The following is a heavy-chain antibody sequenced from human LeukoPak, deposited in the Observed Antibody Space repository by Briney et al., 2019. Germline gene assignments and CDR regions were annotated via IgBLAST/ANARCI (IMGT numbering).Heavy chain of an antibody. CDR1: GFTVSSNS. Sequence: PGGSLRLSCTVSGFTVSSNSMSWVRQAPGKGLEWVSFIYSGGNTHYSDSVKGRFTISRDNAKNSLYLQMNSLRAEDTAVYYCAGEDYNILAGHGQGAFDVWGQGTMVTVSS. V-gene: IGHV3-53*01. CDR3: AGEDYNILAGHGQGAFDV. D-gene: IGHD3-9*01. J-gene: IGHJ3*01. CDR2: IYSGGNT.